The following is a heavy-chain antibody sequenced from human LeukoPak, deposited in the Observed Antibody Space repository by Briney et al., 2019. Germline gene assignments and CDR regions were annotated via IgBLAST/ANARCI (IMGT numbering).Heavy chain of an antibody. Sequence: GASVKVSCKASGYTFTSYDINWVRQATGQGLEWVGWMNPNSGNTGYAQKFQGRVTMTRNTSISTAYMELSSLRSEDTAVYYCARGRSDSSGYYYYYYYMDVWGKGTTVTISS. CDR3: ARGRSDSSGYYYYYYYMDV. V-gene: IGHV1-8*01. CDR1: GYTFTSYD. D-gene: IGHD3-22*01. CDR2: MNPNSGNT. J-gene: IGHJ6*03.